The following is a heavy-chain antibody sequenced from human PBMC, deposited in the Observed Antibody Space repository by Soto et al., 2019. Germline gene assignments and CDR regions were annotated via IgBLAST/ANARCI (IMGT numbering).Heavy chain of an antibody. D-gene: IGHD3-22*01. J-gene: IGHJ4*02. CDR2: INHSGST. Sequence: PSETLSLTCRVSDGSMNSDSSYWGWIRQPPGKGLEWIGVINHSGSTYHNLSLKGRVTMSVDASRNQFSLKLTSMTAADTAVYYCARLGGYVSVGYYYLWDSWGQGTLVNVSS. V-gene: IGHV4-39*01. CDR3: ARLGGYVSVGYYYLWDS. CDR1: DGSMNSDSSY.